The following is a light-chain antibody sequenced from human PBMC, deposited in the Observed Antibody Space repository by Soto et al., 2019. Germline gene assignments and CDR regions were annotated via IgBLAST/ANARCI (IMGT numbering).Light chain of an antibody. Sequence: EIVLTQSPDTLSLSPGERATLSCRASRTVIRNNLAWYQQKPGQAPRLLIYGASTRATGIPDRFSGSGSGTDFTLTISSLQPEDFATYYCQQSYSTVWTFGQGTKVDIK. CDR1: RTVIRNN. J-gene: IGKJ1*01. V-gene: IGKV3-20*01. CDR2: GAS. CDR3: QQSYSTVWT.